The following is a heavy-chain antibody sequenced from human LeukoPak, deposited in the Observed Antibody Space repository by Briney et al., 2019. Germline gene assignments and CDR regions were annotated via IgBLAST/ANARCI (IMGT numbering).Heavy chain of an antibody. CDR1: GYTFTSYA. CDR2: INTNTGNP. CDR3: ARDQIPHDYGDYHAFDI. V-gene: IGHV7-4-1*02. Sequence: ASVKVSCKASGYTFTSYAMNWVRQAPGQGLEWMGWINTNTGNPTYAQGFTGRFVFSLDTSVSTAYLQISSLKAEDTAVYYCARDQIPHDYGDYHAFDIWGQGTMVTVSS. D-gene: IGHD4-17*01. J-gene: IGHJ3*02.